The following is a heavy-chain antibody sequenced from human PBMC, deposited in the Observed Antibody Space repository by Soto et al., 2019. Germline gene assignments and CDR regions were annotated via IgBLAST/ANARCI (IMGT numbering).Heavy chain of an antibody. CDR3: ARVRIQLWLPRDYYFDY. CDR2: IYYSGCT. CDR1: GGSISNYY. V-gene: IGHV4-59*01. D-gene: IGHD5-18*01. Sequence: PSETLSLTCTVSGGSISNYYWSWIRQPPGKGLEWIGYIYYSGCTNYNPSLKSRVTISVDTSKNQFSLRLSSVTAADTAVYYCARVRIQLWLPRDYYFDYWGQGTLVTVSS. J-gene: IGHJ4*02.